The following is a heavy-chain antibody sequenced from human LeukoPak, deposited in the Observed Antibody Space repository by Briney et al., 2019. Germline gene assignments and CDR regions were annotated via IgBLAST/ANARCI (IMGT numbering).Heavy chain of an antibody. CDR1: GYTFTTFD. D-gene: IGHD3-22*01. CDR2: VNPNSGNT. J-gene: IGHJ5*02. V-gene: IGHV1-8*01. CDR3: ARSLSYYDGIGFVEWFDP. Sequence: ASVKVSCKASGYTFTTFDINWVRQAPGQGLEWMGWVNPNSGNTRYAQQFRGKVTMTRDTSISTAYLELNSLKSEDTAAYYCARSLSYYDGIGFVEWFDPWGQGTLVTVSS.